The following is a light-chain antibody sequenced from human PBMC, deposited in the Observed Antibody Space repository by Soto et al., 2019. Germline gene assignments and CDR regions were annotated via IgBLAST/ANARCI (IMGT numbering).Light chain of an antibody. Sequence: QSALTQLRSVSGSPGQSVTMSCTRTSSDVANYKYVSWYQQHPGKAPKLMIYDVNKRPSGVPYRFSGSKSGNTASLTISGLQAEDEADYYCCSYAGTYTRVFGTGTKVTVL. CDR1: SSDVANYKY. CDR3: CSYAGTYTRV. V-gene: IGLV2-11*01. CDR2: DVN. J-gene: IGLJ1*01.